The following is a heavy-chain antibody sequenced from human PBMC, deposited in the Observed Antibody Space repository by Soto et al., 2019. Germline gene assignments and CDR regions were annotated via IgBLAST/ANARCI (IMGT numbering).Heavy chain of an antibody. CDR3: AREYSSSWYVKGATQYYGMDV. V-gene: IGHV3-21*01. CDR2: ISSSSSYI. Sequence: GGSLRLSCAASGFTFSSYSMNWVRQAPGKGLEWVSSISSSSSYIYYADSVKGRFTISRDNAKNSLYLQMNSLRAEDTAVYYCAREYSSSWYVKGATQYYGMDVWGQGTTVTVSS. D-gene: IGHD6-13*01. CDR1: GFTFSSYS. J-gene: IGHJ6*02.